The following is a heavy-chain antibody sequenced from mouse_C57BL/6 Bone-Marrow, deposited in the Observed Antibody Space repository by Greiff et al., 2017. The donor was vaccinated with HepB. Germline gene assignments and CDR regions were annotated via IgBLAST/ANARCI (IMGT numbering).Heavy chain of an antibody. J-gene: IGHJ2*01. D-gene: IGHD3-3*01. Sequence: VQLQQSGAELVKPGASVKLSCKASGYTFTSYWMQWVKQRPGQGLEWIGEIDPSDSYTNYNQKFKGKATLTVDTSSSTAYMQLSSLTSEDSAVYYCARERGRGYFDYWGQGTTLTVSS. CDR3: ARERGRGYFDY. CDR2: IDPSDSYT. V-gene: IGHV1-50*01. CDR1: GYTFTSYW.